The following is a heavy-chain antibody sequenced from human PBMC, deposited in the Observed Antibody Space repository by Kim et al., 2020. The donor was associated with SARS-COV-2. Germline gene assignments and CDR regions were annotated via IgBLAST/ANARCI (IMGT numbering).Heavy chain of an antibody. CDR1: GGSVSSGSYY. CDR2: IYNIGST. J-gene: IGHJ4*02. Sequence: SETLSLTCTASGGSVSSGSYYWSWIRQPPGKGLEWIGYIYNIGSTNYNPSLRSRVTISVDTSKNQISLKLTSVTAADTAVYYCASGPWLAAYCGDDCQGYFDYWGQGTLVTVSS. CDR3: ASGPWLAAYCGDDCQGYFDY. V-gene: IGHV4-61*01. D-gene: IGHD2-21*02.